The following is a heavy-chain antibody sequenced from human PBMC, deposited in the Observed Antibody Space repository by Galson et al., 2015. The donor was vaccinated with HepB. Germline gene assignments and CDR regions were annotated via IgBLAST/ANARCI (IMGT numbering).Heavy chain of an antibody. V-gene: IGHV3-30-3*01. CDR2: ISYDGSNK. J-gene: IGHJ4*02. D-gene: IGHD5-24*01. CDR1: GFTFSRYA. Sequence: SLRLSCAASGFTFSRYAMHWVRQAPGKGLEWVAVISYDGSNKYYADSVKGRFTISRDNSKNTLYLQMNSLRAEDTAVYYCARVGDGYNVWGVFDYWGQGTLVTVSS. CDR3: ARVGDGYNVWGVFDY.